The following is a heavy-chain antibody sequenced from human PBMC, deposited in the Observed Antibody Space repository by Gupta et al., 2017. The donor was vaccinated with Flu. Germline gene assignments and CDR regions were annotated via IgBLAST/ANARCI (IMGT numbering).Heavy chain of an antibody. CDR3: ARSDSCYDRGFDY. D-gene: IGHD5-12*01. Sequence: QVQLVQSGAEVKKPGSSVKVYCKASGGTFSSYAISWVRQPPGQGLEWMGGIIPIFGTANYAQKFHGRVTITADESTSTAYMELSSRRSEDTAVYYCARSDSCYDRGFDYWGQGTLVTVSS. CDR2: IIPIFGTA. J-gene: IGHJ4*02. CDR1: GGTFSSYA. V-gene: IGHV1-69*01.